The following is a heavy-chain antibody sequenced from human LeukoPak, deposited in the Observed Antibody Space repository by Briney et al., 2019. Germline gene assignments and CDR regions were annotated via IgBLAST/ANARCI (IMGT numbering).Heavy chain of an antibody. CDR3: ARDPSRQQLDYAFDI. J-gene: IGHJ3*02. Sequence: PSETLSLTCTVSGYSISSGYYWGWIRQPPGKGLEWIGSIYHSGSTYYNPSLKSRVTISVGRSKNQFSLKLSSVTAADTAVYYCARDPSRQQLDYAFDIWGQGTMVTVSS. CDR2: IYHSGST. V-gene: IGHV4-38-2*02. D-gene: IGHD6-13*01. CDR1: GYSISSGYY.